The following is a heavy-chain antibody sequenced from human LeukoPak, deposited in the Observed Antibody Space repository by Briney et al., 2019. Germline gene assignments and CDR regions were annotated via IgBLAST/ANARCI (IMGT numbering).Heavy chain of an antibody. Sequence: SETLSLTCAVYGGSFSGYYWSWIRQPPGKGLEWIGEINHSGSTNYNPSLKSRVTISVDTSKYQFSLKLSSVTAADTAVYYCARDPLYCSGGSCYPGDYYYYYGMDVWGKGTTVTVSS. CDR3: ARDPLYCSGGSCYPGDYYYYYGMDV. CDR1: GGSFSGYY. V-gene: IGHV4-34*01. J-gene: IGHJ6*04. CDR2: INHSGST. D-gene: IGHD2-15*01.